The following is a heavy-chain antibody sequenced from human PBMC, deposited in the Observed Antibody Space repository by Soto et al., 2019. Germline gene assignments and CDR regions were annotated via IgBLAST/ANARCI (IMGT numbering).Heavy chain of an antibody. CDR3: SRTPGDY. Sequence: QVRLVQSGAEVKKPGASVKVSCKTSGYTFINYDINWVRQAPGKGLEWMGLMNPKSGKTGYAQKFQGRVSMTRDTSTSTAYMELNSLRSEDTATYYCSRTPGDYWGQGTLVTVSS. J-gene: IGHJ4*02. D-gene: IGHD2-15*01. CDR2: MNPKSGKT. V-gene: IGHV1-8*01. CDR1: GYTFINYD.